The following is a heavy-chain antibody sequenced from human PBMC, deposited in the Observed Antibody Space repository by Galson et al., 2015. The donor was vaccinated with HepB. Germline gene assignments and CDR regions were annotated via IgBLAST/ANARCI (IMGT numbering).Heavy chain of an antibody. D-gene: IGHD3-16*01. CDR3: ARGGAPWESYYYYYGMDV. CDR1: GFTFSSYA. CDR2: ISYDGSNK. J-gene: IGHJ6*02. V-gene: IGHV3-30-3*01. Sequence: LRLSCAASGFTFSSYAMHWVRQAPGKGLEWVAVISYDGSNKYYADSVKGRFTISRDNSKNTLYLQMNSLRAEDTAVYYCARGGAPWESYYYYYGMDVWGQGTTVTVSS.